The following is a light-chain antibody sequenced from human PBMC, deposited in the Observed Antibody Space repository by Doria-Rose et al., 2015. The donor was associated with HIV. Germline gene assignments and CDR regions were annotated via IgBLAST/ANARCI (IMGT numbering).Light chain of an antibody. V-gene: IGKV1-8*01. J-gene: IGKJ5*01. Sequence: IQMTQSPSSFSASTGDRVTITCRASQGISSYLAWYQQKPGKAPNLLIYAASTLQSGVPSRFGGSGSGTDFTLTISCLQSEDLATYYCQQYYSYPRAFGQGTRLEIK. CDR2: AAS. CDR1: QGISSY. CDR3: QQYYSYPRA.